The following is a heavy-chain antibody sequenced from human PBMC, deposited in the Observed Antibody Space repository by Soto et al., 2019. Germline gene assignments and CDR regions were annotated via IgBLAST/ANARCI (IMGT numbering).Heavy chain of an antibody. CDR3: AASIFYYGMDV. V-gene: IGHV5-51*01. J-gene: IGHJ6*02. CDR1: GYTFTNYW. CDR2: SYPGDSDT. Sequence: GESLKISCKGSGYTFTNYWIGWVRQMPGKGLEWMGISYPGDSDTKYNPSFQGQVTISADKSITTTYLQWSSLKASDTAIYYCAASIFYYGMDVWGQGTTVTVSS.